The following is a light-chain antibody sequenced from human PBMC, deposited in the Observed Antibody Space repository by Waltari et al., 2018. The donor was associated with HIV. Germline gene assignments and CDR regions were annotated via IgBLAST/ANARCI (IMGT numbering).Light chain of an antibody. J-gene: IGKJ5*01. CDR3: QQHHAWTFT. Sequence: EIVMSQSPATASLSRGERATLSCRATQNVVTYVGWYQQKAGQAPRLLIDDEKRATGIPTRLSGSGSGTDLTLTISSLEPDDVDIYFCQQHHAWTFTFGQGTRLEI. CDR1: QNVVTY. V-gene: IGKV3-11*01. CDR2: DE.